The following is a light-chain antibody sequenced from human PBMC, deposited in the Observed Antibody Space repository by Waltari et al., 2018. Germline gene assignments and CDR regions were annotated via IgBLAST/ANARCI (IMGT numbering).Light chain of an antibody. Sequence: QSGLTTPTPASGTPGPRVTISCSGSNSKLGANTFNWYQMLQGTAPKPHIYTNYQRSSGVPDRFSASKSGTSASLAITGLQSEDEALYYCAAWDDTLNGPVFGGGTQVTVL. J-gene: IGLJ2*01. CDR3: AAWDDTLNGPV. V-gene: IGLV1-44*01. CDR1: NSKLGANT. CDR2: TNY.